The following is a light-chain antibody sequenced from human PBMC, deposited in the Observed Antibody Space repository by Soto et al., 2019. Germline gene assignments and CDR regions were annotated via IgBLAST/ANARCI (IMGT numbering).Light chain of an antibody. CDR2: DVS. CDR1: QSVTTF. J-gene: IGKJ4*01. CDR3: QQRINWPLT. Sequence: EIVLTQSPVSLSLSPGERATLSCRASQSVTTFLACYQQKPGQAPRLLIYDVSNRATGIPARFSGSGSGTDVTVTISSLEPEDFAVYYCQQRINWPLTFGGGTKVEIK. V-gene: IGKV3-11*01.